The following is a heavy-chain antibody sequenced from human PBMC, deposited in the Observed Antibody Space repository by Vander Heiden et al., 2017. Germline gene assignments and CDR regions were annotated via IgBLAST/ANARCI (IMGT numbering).Heavy chain of an antibody. Sequence: EVQLLESGGGWVQPGGLLRLACAAPGFTSRRYALSWVRQAPGKGLGYVSAISDVITRAYYGDSVLGRFTISRGNSRDTLYLQMNSLRVEDKGVYYCARFQECGGDCTYDYWGLGTLVIVSS. CDR3: ARFQECGGDCTYDY. CDR1: GFTSRRYA. D-gene: IGHD2-21*02. J-gene: IGHJ4*01. V-gene: IGHV3-23*01. CDR2: ISDVITRA.